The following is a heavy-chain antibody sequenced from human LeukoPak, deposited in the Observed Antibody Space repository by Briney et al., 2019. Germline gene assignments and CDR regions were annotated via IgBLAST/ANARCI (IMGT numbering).Heavy chain of an antibody. D-gene: IGHD3-16*02. CDR2: VYYSGST. CDR3: ARAVISFGGGIAKGFDC. CDR1: GGSISTYH. Sequence: TSETLSLTCTVSGGSISTYHWSWIRQPTGKGPEWIGYVYYSGSTDYSPSLKSRATISVDTSMNQFSLSLSSVTAADTAIYYCARAVISFGGGIAKGFDCWGQGTLVTVSS. V-gene: IGHV4-59*01. J-gene: IGHJ4*02.